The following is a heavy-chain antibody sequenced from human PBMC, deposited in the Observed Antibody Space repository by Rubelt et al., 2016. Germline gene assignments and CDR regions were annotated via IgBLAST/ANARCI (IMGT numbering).Heavy chain of an antibody. Sequence: GGGLVWVARINGDATSISYADSVKGRFTISRDNAKNTLYLQMNSLRAEDTAVYYCAKVGMTGTTFSYGMDVWGQGTTVTVSS. CDR2: INGDATSI. V-gene: IGHV3-74*01. D-gene: IGHD1-7*01. CDR3: AKVGMTGTTFSYGMDV. J-gene: IGHJ6*02.